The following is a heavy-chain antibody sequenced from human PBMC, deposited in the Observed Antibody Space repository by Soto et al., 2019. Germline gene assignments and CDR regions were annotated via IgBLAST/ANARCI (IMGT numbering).Heavy chain of an antibody. CDR3: AREITMIFKWFDT. CDR1: GYSFTSHW. Sequence: GETLKISCKGSGYSFTSHWISWVRQMPGKGLEWMGTIDPSDSYTNYSPSFQGHVTISADKSISTAYLQWSSLKASDTAIYYCAREITMIFKWFDTWAQGTLVTVSS. J-gene: IGHJ5*02. V-gene: IGHV5-10-1*01. CDR2: IDPSDSYT. D-gene: IGHD3-22*01.